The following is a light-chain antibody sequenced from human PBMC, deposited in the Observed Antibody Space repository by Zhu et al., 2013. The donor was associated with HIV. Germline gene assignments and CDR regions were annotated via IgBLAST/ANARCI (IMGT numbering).Light chain of an antibody. CDR3: HQYGSSPLT. CDR2: GSS. Sequence: EIVLTQSPGTLSLSPGERATLSCRASPSASTSYFAWYQQRPGQAPRLLIYGSSNRATGVPDRFSGSGSGTEFTLTISRLEPEDFAVYHCHQYGSSPLTFGGGTKVEIK. CDR1: PSASTSY. J-gene: IGKJ4*01. V-gene: IGKV3-20*01.